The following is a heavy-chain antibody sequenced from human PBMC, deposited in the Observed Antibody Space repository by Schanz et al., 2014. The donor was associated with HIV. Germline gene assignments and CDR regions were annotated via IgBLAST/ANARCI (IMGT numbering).Heavy chain of an antibody. CDR3: AKDRNYYDSKYIGKGNYYYYYGMDD. V-gene: IGHV3-23*01. Sequence: EVQLLESGGGLVQAGGSLRLSCAASGFTFKSYAMSWVRQAPGKGLEWVSAISGSGGSPYYADSVKGRFTMSRDNSKNTLYLQMKSLRAEDTAVYYCAKDRNYYDSKYIGKGNYYYYYGMDDWGQGTTVTVSS. CDR2: ISGSGGSP. D-gene: IGHD3-22*01. CDR1: GFTFKSYA. J-gene: IGHJ6*02.